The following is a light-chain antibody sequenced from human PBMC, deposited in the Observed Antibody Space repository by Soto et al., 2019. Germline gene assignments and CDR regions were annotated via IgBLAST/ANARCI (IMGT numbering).Light chain of an antibody. CDR3: QHFNYV. CDR1: QPMNTW. V-gene: IGKV1-5*01. Sequence: DLQLTQSPSTLSASVGDRVTITCRASQPMNTWLVWYQQKPGKAPKVLIYGASTLESGVPSRFSGSGSGTKFTLTINSLQPDDFATYYCQHFNYVFGQGTKVDIK. J-gene: IGKJ1*01. CDR2: GAS.